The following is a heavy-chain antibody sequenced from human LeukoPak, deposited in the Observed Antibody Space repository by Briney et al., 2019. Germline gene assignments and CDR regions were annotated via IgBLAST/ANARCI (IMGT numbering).Heavy chain of an antibody. Sequence: SGTLSLTCAVSGGSISSSNWWSWVRQPPGKGLEWIGEIYHSGSTNYNPSLKSRVTISVDKSKNQFSLKLSSVTAADTAVYYCARDRIAVAGSYNWFDPWGQGTLVTVSS. CDR3: ARDRIAVAGSYNWFDP. D-gene: IGHD6-19*01. J-gene: IGHJ5*02. V-gene: IGHV4-4*02. CDR1: GGSISSSNW. CDR2: IYHSGST.